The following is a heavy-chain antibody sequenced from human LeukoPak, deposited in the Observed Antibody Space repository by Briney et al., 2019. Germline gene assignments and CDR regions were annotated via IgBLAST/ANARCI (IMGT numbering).Heavy chain of an antibody. J-gene: IGHJ3*02. V-gene: IGHV3-13*01. Sequence: PGGSLRLSCAASGFTFSSSDMHWVRQPSGKGLEWISAIGTAGDTYYPASVKGRFTISRENAKNSLYLQMNSLRAGDTAVYFCARGESYYYGSGQHAFDIWGQGTMVTVSS. CDR3: ARGESYYYGSGQHAFDI. CDR1: GFTFSSSD. CDR2: IGTAGDT. D-gene: IGHD3-10*01.